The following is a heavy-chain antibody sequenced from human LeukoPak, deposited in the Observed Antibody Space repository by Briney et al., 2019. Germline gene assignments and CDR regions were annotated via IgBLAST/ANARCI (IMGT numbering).Heavy chain of an antibody. CDR3: ARTLRGSWKLFDY. CDR1: GGSISSSSYY. D-gene: IGHD6-13*01. J-gene: IGHJ4*02. Sequence: SETLSLTCTVSGGSISSSSYYWGWIRQPPGKGLEWIGSIYYSGSTYYNPSLKSRVTISVDTSKNQFSLKLSSVTAADTAVYYCARTLRGSWKLFDYWGQGTLVTVSS. CDR2: IYYSGST. V-gene: IGHV4-39*01.